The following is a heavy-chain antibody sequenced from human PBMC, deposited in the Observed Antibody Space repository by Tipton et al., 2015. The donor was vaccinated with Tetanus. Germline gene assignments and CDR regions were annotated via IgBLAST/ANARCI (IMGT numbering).Heavy chain of an antibody. Sequence: QLVQSGAEVKKPGSSVKVSCKASGGTFSSYAISWVRQAPGQGLEWMGGIIPIFGTANYAQKFQGRVTITADESTSTAYMELSSLRSDDTALYYCARGRTRDGYNLDAFDIWAQGTMITVSS. V-gene: IGHV1-69*01. CDR1: GGTFSSYA. CDR2: IIPIFGTA. D-gene: IGHD5-24*01. CDR3: ARGRTRDGYNLDAFDI. J-gene: IGHJ3*02.